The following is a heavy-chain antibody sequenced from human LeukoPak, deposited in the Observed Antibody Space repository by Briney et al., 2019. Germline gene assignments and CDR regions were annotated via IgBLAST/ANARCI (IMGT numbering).Heavy chain of an antibody. D-gene: IGHD4-17*01. Sequence: SETLSLTCAVYGGSFSGYYWSWIRQPPGKGLEWIGEINHSGSTNYNPSLKSRVTISVDTSKNQFSLKLSSVTAADTAVYYCASFAYGDYADHFDYWGQGTLVTVSS. CDR3: ASFAYGDYADHFDY. J-gene: IGHJ4*02. CDR2: INHSGST. V-gene: IGHV4-34*01. CDR1: GGSFSGYY.